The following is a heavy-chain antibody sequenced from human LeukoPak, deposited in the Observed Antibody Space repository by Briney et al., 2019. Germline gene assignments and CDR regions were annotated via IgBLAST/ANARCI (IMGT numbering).Heavy chain of an antibody. CDR3: ARVSTYYYGSGSYGNTYYYMDV. CDR1: GYSFTGYY. D-gene: IGHD3-10*01. V-gene: IGHV1-2*02. J-gene: IGHJ6*03. CDR2: INPNSGGT. Sequence: ASVKVSCKASGYSFTGYYMHWVRQAPGQGLEWMGWINPNSGGTNYAQMFQGRVTMTRNTSISTAYMELSRLRSDDTAVYYCARVSTYYYGSGSYGNTYYYMDVWGKGTTVTISS.